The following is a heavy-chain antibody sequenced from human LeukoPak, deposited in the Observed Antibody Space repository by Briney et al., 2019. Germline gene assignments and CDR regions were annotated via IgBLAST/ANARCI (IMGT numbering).Heavy chain of an antibody. Sequence: GESLKISCKGSGYSFTSYWIGWVRQMPGKGLEWMGIIYPGDSDTRYSPSFQGQVTISADKSISTAYLQWSSLKASDTAMYYCARPPSSNYDQSPPHDAFDIWGQGTMVTVSS. D-gene: IGHD3-3*01. V-gene: IGHV5-51*01. CDR1: GYSFTSYW. CDR3: ARPPSSNYDQSPPHDAFDI. CDR2: IYPGDSDT. J-gene: IGHJ3*02.